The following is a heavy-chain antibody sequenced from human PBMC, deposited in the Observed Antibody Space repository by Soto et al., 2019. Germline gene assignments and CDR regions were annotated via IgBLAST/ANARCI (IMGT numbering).Heavy chain of an antibody. D-gene: IGHD2-2*01. Sequence: QVQLQQWGAGLLKPSETLSLTCAAYGGSFSGNYWSWIRQTPGKGLEWIGEINHSVSTNYNPYIKSRVTKSVDTTKNKFSRKMRSVTAADRSVYYCARGRISSTSPLGYWGEVTLVTVSS. V-gene: IGHV4-34*01. J-gene: IGHJ4*02. CDR3: ARGRISSTSPLGY. CDR1: GGSFSGNY. CDR2: INHSVST.